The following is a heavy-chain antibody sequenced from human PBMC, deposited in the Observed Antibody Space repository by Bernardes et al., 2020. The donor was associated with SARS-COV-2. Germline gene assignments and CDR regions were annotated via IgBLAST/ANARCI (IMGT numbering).Heavy chain of an antibody. D-gene: IGHD6-6*01. Sequence: GGSLRLSCAASGITFRRYCMSWVRQAPGKGLEWVANINQDGSEMYYLDSVKGRFTISRDNAENSLSLQMNSLRAEDTAVYYCVRDPIAARPIFDYWDQGTLVTVSS. CDR2: INQDGSEM. CDR1: GITFRRYC. J-gene: IGHJ4*02. CDR3: VRDPIAARPIFDY. V-gene: IGHV3-7*03.